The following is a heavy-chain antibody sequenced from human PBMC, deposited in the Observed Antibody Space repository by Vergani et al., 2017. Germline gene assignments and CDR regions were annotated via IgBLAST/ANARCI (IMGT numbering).Heavy chain of an antibody. Sequence: VELLESGGGLAQPGGSLRVSCSASGIRVTTYYMSWVRQAPGKGLGWVSVIKSDGRTSYAESVRGRFTISRDTSRNAVYLQMNILRVEDTGVYYCTRSECSGTTCYGHYFDLWGHGILVTVSS. J-gene: IGHJ4*01. V-gene: IGHV3-66*02. CDR2: IKSDGRT. D-gene: IGHD2-15*01. CDR3: TRSECSGTTCYGHYFDL. CDR1: GIRVTTYY.